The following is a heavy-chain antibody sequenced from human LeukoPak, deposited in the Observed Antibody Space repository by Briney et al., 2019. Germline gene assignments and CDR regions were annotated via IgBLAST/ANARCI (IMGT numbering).Heavy chain of an antibody. CDR3: AKDLRYYYGSGSYYNGGFDY. J-gene: IGHJ4*02. CDR2: ISGSGGST. V-gene: IGHV3-23*01. CDR1: GFTFSSYA. D-gene: IGHD3-10*01. Sequence: GWSLRLSCAASGFTFSSYAMSWVRQAPGKGLEWVSAISGSGGSTYYADSVKGRFTISRDNSKNTLYLQMNSLRAEDTAVYYCAKDLRYYYGSGSYYNGGFDYWGQGTLVNVSS.